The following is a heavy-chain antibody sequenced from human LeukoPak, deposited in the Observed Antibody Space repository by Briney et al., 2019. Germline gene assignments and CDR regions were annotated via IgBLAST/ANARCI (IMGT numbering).Heavy chain of an antibody. CDR1: GFTFDDYA. CDR2: ISWNSGSI. V-gene: IGHV3-9*01. Sequence: GGSLRLSCAASGFTFDDYAMHWVRQAPGKGLEWVSGISWNSGSIGYADSVKGRFTISRDNAKNSLYLQMNSLRAEDTALYYCAKGGGYDSSGYYACFDYWGQGTLVTVSS. J-gene: IGHJ4*02. D-gene: IGHD3-22*01. CDR3: AKGGGYDSSGYYACFDY.